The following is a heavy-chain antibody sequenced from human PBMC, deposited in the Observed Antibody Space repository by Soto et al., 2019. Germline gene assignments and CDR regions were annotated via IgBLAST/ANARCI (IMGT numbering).Heavy chain of an antibody. Sequence: QVQLQESGPGLVKPSETLSLTCTVSGDSISSYYWTWIRQPPREGLEWIGYIYDSGRTYYNPSLKSRVSISVDTSKNQFSLRLSSVSAADTAVYYCARGTIPYYYYGMDVWGQGATVTVSS. CDR1: GDSISSYY. CDR2: IYDSGRT. V-gene: IGHV4-59*01. D-gene: IGHD3-10*01. J-gene: IGHJ6*02. CDR3: ARGTIPYYYYGMDV.